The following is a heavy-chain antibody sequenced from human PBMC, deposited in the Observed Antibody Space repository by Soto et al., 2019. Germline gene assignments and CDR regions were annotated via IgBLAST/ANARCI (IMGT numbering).Heavy chain of an antibody. J-gene: IGHJ1*01. CDR1: GFSFSTYA. CDR2: ISGSGGIT. D-gene: IGHD6-13*01. CDR3: AKDQAAAGTISRYFQH. Sequence: GGSLRLSCAASGFSFSTYAMSWVRQAPGKGLEWVSGISGSGGITYYADSVKGRFTISRDNSKNTLYLQVNSLRVEDTAVYYCAKDQAAAGTISRYFQHWGQGTLVTVSS. V-gene: IGHV3-23*01.